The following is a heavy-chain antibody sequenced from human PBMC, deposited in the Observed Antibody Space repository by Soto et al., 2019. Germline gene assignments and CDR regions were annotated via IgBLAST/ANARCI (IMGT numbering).Heavy chain of an antibody. CDR1: GFTFSSYS. CDR3: ARVPTDDYGGNSGGYMDV. CDR2: ISSSSSYI. V-gene: IGHV3-21*01. Sequence: GGSLRLSCAASGFTFSSYSMNWVRQAPGKGLEWVSSISSSSSYIYYADSVKGRFTISRDNAKNSLYLQMNSLRAEDTAVYYCARVPTDDYGGNSGGYMDVWGKGTTVTVSS. D-gene: IGHD4-17*01. J-gene: IGHJ6*03.